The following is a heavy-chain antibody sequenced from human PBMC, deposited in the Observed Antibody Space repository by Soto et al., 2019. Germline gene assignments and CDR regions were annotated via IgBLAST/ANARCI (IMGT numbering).Heavy chain of an antibody. Sequence: PGGSLRLSCAASGFTFSSYAMSWVRQAPGKGLEWVSAISGSGGSTYYADSVKGRFTISRDNSKNTLYLQMNSLRAEDTAVYYCARDLSSPPGGYYYYGMDVWGQGTTVTVSS. J-gene: IGHJ6*02. D-gene: IGHD6-19*01. V-gene: IGHV3-23*01. CDR3: ARDLSSPPGGYYYYGMDV. CDR1: GFTFSSYA. CDR2: ISGSGGST.